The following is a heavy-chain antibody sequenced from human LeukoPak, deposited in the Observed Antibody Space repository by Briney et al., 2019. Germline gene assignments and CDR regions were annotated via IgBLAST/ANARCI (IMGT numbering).Heavy chain of an antibody. CDR1: GGSFSGYY. V-gene: IGHV4-34*01. Sequence: SETLSLTCAVYGGSFSGYYWSWIRQPPGKGLEWIGEINHSGSTNYNPSLKSRVTISVDTSKNQFSLKLSFVSAADTAVYYCARGPGGATARAPSYYYYGMDVWGQGTTVTVSS. J-gene: IGHJ6*02. CDR3: ARGPGGATARAPSYYYYGMDV. CDR2: INHSGST. D-gene: IGHD6-6*01.